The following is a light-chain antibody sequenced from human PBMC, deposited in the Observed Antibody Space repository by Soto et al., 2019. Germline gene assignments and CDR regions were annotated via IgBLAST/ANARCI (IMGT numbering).Light chain of an antibody. CDR3: CSYTTSNTRQIV. CDR2: DVT. Sequence: QSVLTKPASVSGSPGQSITISCTGTSSDVGGYNYVSWYQQQPGKAPKFMIYDVTNRPSGVSNRFSGSKSGNTASLTISGLQAEDEADYYCCSYTTSNTRQIVFGTGTRSPS. CDR1: SSDVGGYNY. V-gene: IGLV2-14*01. J-gene: IGLJ1*01.